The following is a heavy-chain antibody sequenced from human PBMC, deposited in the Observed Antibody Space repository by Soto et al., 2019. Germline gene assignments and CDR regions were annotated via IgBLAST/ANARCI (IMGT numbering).Heavy chain of an antibody. CDR3: VRCISEKNLPDAFDI. CDR1: GYRFSSYW. Sequence: PGESLKISCKGSGYRFSSYWIGWVRQMPGKGLEWMGIIYAGDSDTRYRPSFQGQVTISVDKSISTAYLQWSSLKASDTAMYYCVRCISEKNLPDAFDIWGQGTMVTVSS. V-gene: IGHV5-51*01. CDR2: IYAGDSDT. J-gene: IGHJ3*02. D-gene: IGHD3-3*02.